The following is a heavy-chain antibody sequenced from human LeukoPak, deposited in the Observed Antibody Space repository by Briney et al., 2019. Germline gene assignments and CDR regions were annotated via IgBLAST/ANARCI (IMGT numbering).Heavy chain of an antibody. CDR2: IWDDGSNK. CDR1: GVTLSSYG. D-gene: IGHD6-6*01. J-gene: IGHJ5*02. Sequence: GGSLRLSCAVSGVTLSSYGMNWVGQAPRKGLEGVAGIWDDGSNKYYAHSVKGRFTISRDNSKNTLFLQMNSLTAKDTAVYYCAKDRIAVRPGWFDPWGQGNLVTVSS. V-gene: IGHV3-33*06. CDR3: AKDRIAVRPGWFDP.